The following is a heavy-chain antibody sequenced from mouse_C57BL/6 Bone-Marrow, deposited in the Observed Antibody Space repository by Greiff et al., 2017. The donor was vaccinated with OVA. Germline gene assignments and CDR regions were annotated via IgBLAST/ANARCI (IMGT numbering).Heavy chain of an antibody. CDR3: ASDDYGFDY. Sequence: VQLQQSGAELVKPGASVTLSCTASGFNFTDYYMHWVKQRTEQGLEWIGRIVPEDGETKYAPKFQGKATITADTSSNTAYLLLSSLASEDTAVYYGASDDYGFDYWGQGTTLTVTS. D-gene: IGHD2-4*01. CDR1: GFNFTDYY. CDR2: IVPEDGET. J-gene: IGHJ2*01. V-gene: IGHV14-2*01.